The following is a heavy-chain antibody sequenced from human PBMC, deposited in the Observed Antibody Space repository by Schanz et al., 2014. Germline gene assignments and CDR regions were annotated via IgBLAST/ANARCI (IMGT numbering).Heavy chain of an antibody. J-gene: IGHJ3*02. CDR1: GFAFSTSS. V-gene: IGHV3-11*01. D-gene: IGHD7-27*01. Sequence: VRLVESGGGLVKPGGSLRLSCEASGFAFSTSSMNWIRQAPGKGLEWLSYISRDGTTSYYADSVKGRFTISRDNAKNSLYLEMTSLRGEDTAVYYCARENLNWEAFNIWGQGTVVTVSS. CDR3: ARENLNWEAFNI. CDR2: ISRDGTTS.